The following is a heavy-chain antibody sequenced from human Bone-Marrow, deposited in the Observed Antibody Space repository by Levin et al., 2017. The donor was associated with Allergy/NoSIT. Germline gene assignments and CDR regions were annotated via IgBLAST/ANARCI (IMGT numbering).Heavy chain of an antibody. D-gene: IGHD2-2*01. V-gene: IGHV3-48*03. Sequence: GGSLRLSCAASGFTFSSYEMNWVRQAPGKGLEWVSYISSSGSTIYYADSVKGRFTISRDNAKNSLYLQMNSLRAEDTAVYYCARGKPPGYCSSTSCDRRGYWGQGTLVTVSS. CDR1: GFTFSSYE. J-gene: IGHJ4*02. CDR3: ARGKPPGYCSSTSCDRRGY. CDR2: ISSSGSTI.